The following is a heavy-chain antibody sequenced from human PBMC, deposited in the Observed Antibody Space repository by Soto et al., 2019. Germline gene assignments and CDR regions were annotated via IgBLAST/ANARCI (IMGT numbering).Heavy chain of an antibody. Sequence: QVQLVQSGAEVKKPGASVKVSCKASGYTFTGYYMHWVRQAPGQGLEWMGWINPNSGGTNYAQKFQGRVTITADESTSTAYMELSSLRSEDTAVYYCARFHSAGGNWFDPWGQGTLVIVSS. J-gene: IGHJ5*02. CDR2: INPNSGGT. D-gene: IGHD3-10*01. V-gene: IGHV1-2*02. CDR3: ARFHSAGGNWFDP. CDR1: GYTFTGYY.